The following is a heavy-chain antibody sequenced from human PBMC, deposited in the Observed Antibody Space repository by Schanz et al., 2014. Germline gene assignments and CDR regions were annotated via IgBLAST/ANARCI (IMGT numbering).Heavy chain of an antibody. CDR2: ISAQTGDT. J-gene: IGHJ3*01. CDR3: ARGIPYCSSTSCSGLDAYDV. V-gene: IGHV1-18*01. D-gene: IGHD2-2*01. CDR1: GYTFTAYG. Sequence: VQSVHSGTEVQKLGASVKVSCQTSGYTFTAYGINWVRQAPGQGLEWIGWISAQTGDTRYAQKMQGRVTMTTDTSTSTAYMELRNVRYDDTAMYYCARGIPYCSSTSCSGLDAYDVWGQGTLXTVSS.